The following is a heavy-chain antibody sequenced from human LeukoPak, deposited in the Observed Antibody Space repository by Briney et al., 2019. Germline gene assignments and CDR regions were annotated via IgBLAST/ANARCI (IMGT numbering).Heavy chain of an antibody. CDR2: SHYGGST. V-gene: IGHV4-39*01. CDR1: GGSIRSSGYY. CDR3: ASTSDYYYGRFDY. D-gene: IGHD3-22*01. Sequence: SETLSLTCTVSGGSIRSSGYYWGWIRQPPGKGLEWIGSSHYGGSTYYNPSLKSRVTISVDTSKNQFSLKLNSVTAADTAVYYCASTSDYYYGRFDYWGQGTLVTVSS. J-gene: IGHJ4*02.